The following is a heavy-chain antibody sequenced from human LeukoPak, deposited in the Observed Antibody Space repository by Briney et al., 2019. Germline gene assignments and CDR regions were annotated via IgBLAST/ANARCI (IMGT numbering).Heavy chain of an antibody. V-gene: IGHV3-23*01. Sequence: GGSLRLSCAASGFTFTSYAMTWVRQAPGKGLEWVSVISGSGDSTYYADSVTDRFTISRDNSKNTLYLQMNNLRAEDTAVYYCAKGRPCSSTSCYGSYFDYWGQGTLVTVSS. CDR1: GFTFTSYA. J-gene: IGHJ4*02. D-gene: IGHD2-2*01. CDR2: ISGSGDST. CDR3: AKGRPCSSTSCYGSYFDY.